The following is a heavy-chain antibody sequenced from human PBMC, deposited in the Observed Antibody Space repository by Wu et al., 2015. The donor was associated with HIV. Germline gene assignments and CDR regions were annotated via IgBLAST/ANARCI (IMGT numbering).Heavy chain of an antibody. CDR2: IIPLSGTI. Sequence: QVQLVQSDADLRNPGASVKVSCKASGYIFKNQYIHWVRQAPGQGVEWVGGIIPLSGTINYAQKFQTRVTITADESTATAHLEVNSLRHEDTAMYYCARWEELQLGNSFDLWGLGTMVIVSS. J-gene: IGHJ3*01. CDR1: GYIFKNQY. V-gene: IGHV1-69*01. D-gene: IGHD1-1*01. CDR3: ARWEELQLGNSFDL.